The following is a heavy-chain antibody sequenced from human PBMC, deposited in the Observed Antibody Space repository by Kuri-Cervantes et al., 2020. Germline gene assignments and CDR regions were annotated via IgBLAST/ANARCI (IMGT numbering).Heavy chain of an antibody. CDR3: ARSIDCGGDCYSEAFDI. CDR2: INPSGGST. J-gene: IGHJ3*02. CDR1: GYTFTSYY. D-gene: IGHD2-21*02. V-gene: IGHV1-46*01. Sequence: GGSLRLSCKASGYTFTSYYMHWVRQAPGQGLEWMGIINPSGGSTSYAQKFQGRVTMTRDTSTSTVYMELSSLRSEDTAVYYCARSIDCGGDCYSEAFDIWGQGTMVTVSS.